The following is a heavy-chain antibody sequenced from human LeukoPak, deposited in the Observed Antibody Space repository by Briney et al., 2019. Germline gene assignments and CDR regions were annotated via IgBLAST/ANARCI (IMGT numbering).Heavy chain of an antibody. CDR3: ARHSVLLTIDY. J-gene: IGHJ4*02. CDR2: IYYSGST. CDR1: GGSISSSSYY. Sequence: SETLSLTXTVSGGSISSSSYYWGWLRQPPGKGLEWIGSIYYSGSTYYNPSLKSRVTISVDTSKNQFSLKLSSVTAADTAVYYCARHSVLLTIDYWGQGTLVTVSS. V-gene: IGHV4-39*01. D-gene: IGHD4/OR15-4a*01.